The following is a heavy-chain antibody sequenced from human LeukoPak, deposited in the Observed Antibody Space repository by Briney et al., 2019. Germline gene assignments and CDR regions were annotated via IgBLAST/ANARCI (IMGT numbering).Heavy chain of an antibody. CDR2: ISSSSNYI. Sequence: GGSLRLSCAASGFTFSTYSMNWVRQAPGKGLEWASSISSSSNYIYYADSVKGRFTISRDNAKNSLYLQMNSLRAEDTAVYFCAREMAAGTFDYWGQGALVTVSS. V-gene: IGHV3-21*01. CDR1: GFTFSTYS. CDR3: AREMAAGTFDY. D-gene: IGHD5-24*01. J-gene: IGHJ4*02.